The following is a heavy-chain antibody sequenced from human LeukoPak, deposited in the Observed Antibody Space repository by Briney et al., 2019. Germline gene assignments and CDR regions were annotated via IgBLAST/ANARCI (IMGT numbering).Heavy chain of an antibody. CDR2: ISSTRSYI. J-gene: IGHJ4*02. CDR3: ARSWASNYGDY. CDR1: GFTFTTYA. V-gene: IGHV3-21*01. D-gene: IGHD4-11*01. Sequence: GGSLRLSCAASGFTFTTYAMSWVRQAPGKGLEWISSISSTRSYIYYADSVKGRFTISRDDAKTSVYLQMNSLRAEDTAVYYCARSWASNYGDYWGQGTLATVSS.